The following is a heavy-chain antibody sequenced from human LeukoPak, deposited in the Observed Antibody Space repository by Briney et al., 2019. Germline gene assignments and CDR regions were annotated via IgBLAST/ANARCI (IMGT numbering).Heavy chain of an antibody. CDR3: ARDIVYLIDEDYG. J-gene: IGHJ4*02. D-gene: IGHD4-17*01. CDR1: GSSFNTYY. V-gene: IGHV4-4*07. Sequence: SETLSLTCSVSGSSFNTYYWSWIRQPAGKALEWIGRIHTSGSPDYSPSLQSRVTISVDMSKKEFSLKLTSVTAADTAVYYCARDIVYLIDEDYGWGQGILVTVSS. CDR2: IHTSGSP.